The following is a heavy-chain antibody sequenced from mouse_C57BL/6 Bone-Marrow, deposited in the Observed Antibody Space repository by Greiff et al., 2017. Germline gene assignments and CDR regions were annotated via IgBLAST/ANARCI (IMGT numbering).Heavy chain of an antibody. Sequence: QVTLKESGPGILQPSQTLSLSCSFSGFSLSTFAMGVGWHRQPSGLGLEWLAHIWWDDDKYYDPALKSRLTISKDTSKTQVILKIANVDSADTATYYCARERGEAMDYWGQGTSVTVSS. J-gene: IGHJ4*01. V-gene: IGHV8-8*01. CDR1: GFSLSTFAMG. CDR2: IWWDDDK. CDR3: ARERGEAMDY.